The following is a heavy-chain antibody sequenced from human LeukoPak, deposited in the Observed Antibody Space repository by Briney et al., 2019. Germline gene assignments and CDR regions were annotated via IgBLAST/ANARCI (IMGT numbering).Heavy chain of an antibody. CDR1: GGSFWGYY. V-gene: IGHV4-34*01. D-gene: IGHD6-19*01. CDR3: ASIAVAGKNSIFDY. CDR2: INHSGST. Sequence: KPSETLSLTCAVCGGSFWGYYWEWIRHPPGEGLEGIGEINHSGSTNYNPSRKSRVTISVDTSKNQFSLTLSSVTAADTAVYYCASIAVAGKNSIFDYWGQRTLVTVSS. J-gene: IGHJ4*02.